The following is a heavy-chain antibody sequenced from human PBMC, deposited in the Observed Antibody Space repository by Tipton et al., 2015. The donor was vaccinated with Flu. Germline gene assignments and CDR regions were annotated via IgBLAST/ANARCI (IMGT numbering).Heavy chain of an antibody. CDR3: AREGPYSSAWYGLDAFDI. CDR1: GGSVRSGSYS. D-gene: IGHD6-19*01. J-gene: IGHJ3*02. Sequence: TLSLTCTVSGGSVRSGSYSWSWIRQPPGKGLEWIGYVYYSGAAKYNPSLTGRVTISVDTSENNFSLKLTAVTAADTAVYYCAREGPYSSAWYGLDAFDIWGQGTMVTVSS. V-gene: IGHV4-61*03. CDR2: VYYSGAA.